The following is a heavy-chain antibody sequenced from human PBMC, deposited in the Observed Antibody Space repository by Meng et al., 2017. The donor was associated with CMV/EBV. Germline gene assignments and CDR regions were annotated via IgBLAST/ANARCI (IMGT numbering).Heavy chain of an antibody. J-gene: IGHJ6*02. Sequence: GGSLRLSCAASGFTFSSYWMHWVRQAPGKGLVWVSRINSDGSSTSYADSVKGRFTISRDNAKNTLYLQMNSLRAEDTAVYYCARFDGGYIGYHYYYYGMDVWGQGTTVTVSS. D-gene: IGHD1-1*01. CDR3: ARFDGGYIGYHYYYYGMDV. CDR2: INSDGSST. V-gene: IGHV3-74*01. CDR1: GFTFSSYW.